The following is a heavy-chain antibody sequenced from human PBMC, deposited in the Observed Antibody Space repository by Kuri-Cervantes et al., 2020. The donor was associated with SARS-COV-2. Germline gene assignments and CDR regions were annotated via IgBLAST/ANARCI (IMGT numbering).Heavy chain of an antibody. V-gene: IGHV4-39*07. CDR2: INHSGST. Sequence: SETLSLTCAVSGYSISSSSYYWDWNRQPPGKGLEWIGEINHSGSTNYNPSLKSRVTISVDTSKNQFSLKLSSVTAADTAVYYCARGLEGYCSSTSCLRRGGNYYYYMDVWGKGTTVTVSS. CDR1: GYSISSSSYY. CDR3: ARGLEGYCSSTSCLRRGGNYYYYMDV. J-gene: IGHJ6*03. D-gene: IGHD2-2*01.